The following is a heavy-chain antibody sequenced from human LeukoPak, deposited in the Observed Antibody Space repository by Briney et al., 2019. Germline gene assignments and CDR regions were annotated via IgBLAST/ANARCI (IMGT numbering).Heavy chain of an antibody. J-gene: IGHJ4*02. CDR3: ARGLPSRWGY. V-gene: IGHV4-34*01. Sequence: PSETLSLTCAVYGGSFSGYYWSWIRQPPGKGLEWIGEINHSGSTNYNPSLKSRVTISVDTSKNQFSLKLSSATAADTAVYYCARGLPSRWGYWGQGTLVTVSS. D-gene: IGHD3-16*01. CDR1: GGSFSGYY. CDR2: INHSGST.